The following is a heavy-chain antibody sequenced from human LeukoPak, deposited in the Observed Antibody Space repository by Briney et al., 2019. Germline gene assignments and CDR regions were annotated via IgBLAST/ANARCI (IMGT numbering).Heavy chain of an antibody. Sequence: GGSLRLSCLASGFTFSKAWMNWVRQAPGKGLEWVGDIKSKTDGGTIDYAAPVKGRFTISRDDSKNTGYLQMNSLKTEDTAVYYCAKQGYCTNGVCYGFDYWGQGTLVTVSS. D-gene: IGHD2-8*01. J-gene: IGHJ4*02. CDR3: AKQGYCTNGVCYGFDY. V-gene: IGHV3-15*01. CDR2: IKSKTDGGTI. CDR1: GFTFSKAW.